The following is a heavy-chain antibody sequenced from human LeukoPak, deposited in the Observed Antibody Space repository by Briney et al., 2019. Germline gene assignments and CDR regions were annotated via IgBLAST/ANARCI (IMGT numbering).Heavy chain of an antibody. CDR3: ARGNGYYDSSGYFDY. J-gene: IGHJ4*02. CDR1: GFIFSSYW. V-gene: IGHV3-7*01. CDR2: IKQDGSEK. D-gene: IGHD3-22*01. Sequence: GGSLRLSCAASGFIFSSYWMSWVRQAPGKGLEWVANIKQDGSEKYYVDSVKGRFTISRDNAKNSLYLQMNSLRAEDTAVYYCARGNGYYDSSGYFDYWGQGTLVTVSS.